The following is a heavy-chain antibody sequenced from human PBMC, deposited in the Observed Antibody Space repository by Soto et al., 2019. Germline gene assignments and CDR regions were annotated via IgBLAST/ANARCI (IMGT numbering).Heavy chain of an antibody. CDR3: ARVEMITFGGVIVIAAFDY. J-gene: IGHJ4*02. Sequence: SVKVSCKASGGTFSSYAISWVRQAPGQGLEWMGGIIPIFGTANYAQKFQGRVTITADESTSTAYMELSSLRSEDTAVYYCARVEMITFGGVIVIAAFDYRGQGTLVTVSS. V-gene: IGHV1-69*13. D-gene: IGHD3-16*02. CDR2: IIPIFGTA. CDR1: GGTFSSYA.